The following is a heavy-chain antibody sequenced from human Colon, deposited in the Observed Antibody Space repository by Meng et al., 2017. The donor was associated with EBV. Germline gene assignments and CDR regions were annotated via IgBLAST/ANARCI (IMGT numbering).Heavy chain of an antibody. CDR1: GDSISSTDYY. J-gene: IGHJ4*02. V-gene: IGHV4-4*02. CDR2: VYHTGST. D-gene: IGHD2-21*01. Sequence: QVQLTESGPGMVKPSQPLSLPCTVSGDSISSTDYYWSGVRQPPGKGLEWIGEVYHTGSTKYNPSLKSRLTISVDKSKNQFSLNLTSVTAADTAVYYCARVWQSLTAFFDSWGQGTLVTVSS. CDR3: ARVWQSLTAFFDS.